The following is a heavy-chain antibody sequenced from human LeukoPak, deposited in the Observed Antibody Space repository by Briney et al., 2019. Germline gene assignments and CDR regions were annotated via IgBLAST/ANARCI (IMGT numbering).Heavy chain of an antibody. Sequence: PGGSLRLSCAASGFSFSTYWMHWVHQAPGKGLVWVSRINVDGTSTSYADSVKDRFTISRDNAENTLYLQMNSLRAEDTAMYYCAREGSGSLDYWGQGTLVTVSS. J-gene: IGHJ4*02. CDR3: AREGSGSLDY. D-gene: IGHD1-26*01. CDR2: INVDGTST. V-gene: IGHV3-74*01. CDR1: GFSFSTYW.